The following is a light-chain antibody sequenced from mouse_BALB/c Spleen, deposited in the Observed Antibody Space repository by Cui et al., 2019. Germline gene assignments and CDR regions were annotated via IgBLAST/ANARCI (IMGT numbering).Light chain of an antibody. J-gene: IGKJ1*01. CDR2: DTS. Sequence: QIVLSQSPAIMSASPGEKVTRTCSASSSVSYIYWYQQRPGSSPRLLIDDTSNLTSGVPVRFSGSGSGTSYSLTISRMEAEDAATYYCQQWSSYPRTFGGGTKLKIK. V-gene: IGKV4-55*01. CDR1: SSVSY. CDR3: QQWSSYPRT.